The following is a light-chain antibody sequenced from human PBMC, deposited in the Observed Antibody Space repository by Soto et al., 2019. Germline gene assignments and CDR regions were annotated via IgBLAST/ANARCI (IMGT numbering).Light chain of an antibody. CDR3: QQYGFSPIS. CDR2: WAS. J-gene: IGKJ5*01. V-gene: IGKV4-1*01. CDR1: QSVIHSSNNRSY. Sequence: DIVMTQSPDSLAVSLGERATINCKSSQSVIHSSNNRSYLAWYQQKPRQPPELLLYWASARESGVPDRSSGSGSGTDFTLTITRLEPEDFAVYSCQQYGFSPISFGQGTRLEIK.